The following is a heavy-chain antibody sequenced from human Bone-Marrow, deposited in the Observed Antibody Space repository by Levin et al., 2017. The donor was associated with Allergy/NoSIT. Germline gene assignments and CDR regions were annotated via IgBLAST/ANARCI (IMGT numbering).Heavy chain of an antibody. CDR3: AIAGGSGYYYGMDV. J-gene: IGHJ6*02. V-gene: IGHV3-74*01. CDR2: INSDGSST. CDR1: GFTFSSYW. D-gene: IGHD3-10*01. Sequence: GGSLRLSCAASGFTFSSYWMHWVRQAPGKGLVWVSRINSDGSSTSYADSVKGRFTISRDNAKNTLYLQMNSLRAEDTAVYYCAIAGGSGYYYGMDVWGQGPTVTVSS.